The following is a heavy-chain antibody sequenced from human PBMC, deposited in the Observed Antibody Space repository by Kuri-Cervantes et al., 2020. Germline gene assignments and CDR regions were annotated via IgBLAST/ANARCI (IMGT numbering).Heavy chain of an antibody. CDR3: ASDKTTAFDY. Sequence: ETLSLTCAASGFTFSSYSMNWVRQAPGKGLEWVSSISSSSSYIYYADSVKGRFTISRDNAKNSLYLQMNSLRAEDTAVYYCASDKTTAFDYWGQGTLVTVSS. CDR1: GFTFSSYS. J-gene: IGHJ4*02. D-gene: IGHD4-17*01. V-gene: IGHV3-21*01. CDR2: ISSSSSYI.